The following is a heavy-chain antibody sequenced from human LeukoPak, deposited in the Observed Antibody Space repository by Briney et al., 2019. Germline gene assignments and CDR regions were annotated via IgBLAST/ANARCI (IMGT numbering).Heavy chain of an antibody. CDR1: GFSFSSYA. J-gene: IGHJ4*02. CDR2: MSSSDDGR. V-gene: IGHV3-23*01. CDR3: AREPYGDYAFDY. Sequence: GGSLRLSCATSGFSFSSYAMSWVRQAPGKGLEWVSAMSSSDDGRYYAASVRGRFTISRDTSRSTLYLQMNSLRAEDTAVYYCAREPYGDYAFDYWGQGTLVTVSS. D-gene: IGHD4-17*01.